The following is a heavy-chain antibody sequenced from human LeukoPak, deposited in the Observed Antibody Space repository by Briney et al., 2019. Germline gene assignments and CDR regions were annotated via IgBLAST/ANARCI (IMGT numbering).Heavy chain of an antibody. Sequence: SETLSLTCTVSSDSMSHSYWSWIRQPPGKGLEWLGNIYLSGYSKSNPSLKGRDTISTDPSNNHFSLRLTSVTAADTAVYYCARRRQISTYSPYAFDLWSQGTMVTVSS. CDR3: ARRRQISTYSPYAFDL. J-gene: IGHJ3*01. V-gene: IGHV4-59*08. D-gene: IGHD2-2*01. CDR1: SDSMSHSY. CDR2: IYLSGYS.